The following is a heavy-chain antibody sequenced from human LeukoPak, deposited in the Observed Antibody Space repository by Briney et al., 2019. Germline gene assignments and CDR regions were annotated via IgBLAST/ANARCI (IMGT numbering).Heavy chain of an antibody. J-gene: IGHJ4*02. Sequence: GASVKVSCKASGYTFTGYYMHWVRQAPGQGLEWMGWINPNSGGTNYAQKFQGRVTMTRDTSISTAYMELSRLRSDDTAVYYCARSFPSLLQPFDYWGQGTLVTVSS. CDR3: ARSFPSLLQPFDY. CDR2: INPNSGGT. CDR1: GYTFTGYY. V-gene: IGHV1-2*02.